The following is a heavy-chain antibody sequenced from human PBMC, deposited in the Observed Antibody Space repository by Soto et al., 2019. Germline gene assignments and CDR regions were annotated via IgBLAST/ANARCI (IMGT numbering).Heavy chain of an antibody. CDR3: ARVIPGAEAWFDP. CDR2: ISAYTDDP. V-gene: IGHV1-18*01. CDR1: GNTSTNFG. Sequence: ASVKVSCKASGNTSTNFGVTWVRQAPGQGLEWMGWISAYTDDPNYAQKFQGRVTMTIDTSTSTAYLDLRSLTSDDTAVYYCARVIPGAEAWFDPWGQGTLVTVSS. J-gene: IGHJ5*02. D-gene: IGHD2-2*01.